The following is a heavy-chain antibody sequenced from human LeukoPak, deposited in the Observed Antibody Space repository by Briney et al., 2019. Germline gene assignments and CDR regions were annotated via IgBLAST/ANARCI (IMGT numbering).Heavy chain of an antibody. CDR2: ISGSGGST. V-gene: IGHV3-23*01. CDR1: GFTFSSYA. D-gene: IGHD3-3*02. Sequence: GGSLRPSCAASGFTFSSYAMSWVRQAPGKGLEWVSAISGSGGSTYYADSVKGRFTISRDNSKNTLYLQMNSLRAEDTAVYYCAKDRIFGVVSPHPYDYWGQGTLVTVSS. J-gene: IGHJ4*02. CDR3: AKDRIFGVVSPHPYDY.